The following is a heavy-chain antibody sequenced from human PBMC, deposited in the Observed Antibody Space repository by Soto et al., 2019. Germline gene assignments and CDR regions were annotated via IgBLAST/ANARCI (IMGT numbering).Heavy chain of an antibody. CDR2: INDRGSV. CDR3: ARESHDILTGPPWVWYFDL. V-gene: IGHV4-34*02. J-gene: IGHJ2*01. D-gene: IGHD3-9*01. Sequence: QLQQWGAGPLRPLETLSLTCGVPGGSFGGYYWAWIRQSPEKGLEGIGEINDRGSVNYNPSLKSRVSISDDTSKSHYSLTLRSVTAADTAIYYCARESHDILTGPPWVWYFDLWGRGTLVTVSS. CDR1: GGSFGGYY.